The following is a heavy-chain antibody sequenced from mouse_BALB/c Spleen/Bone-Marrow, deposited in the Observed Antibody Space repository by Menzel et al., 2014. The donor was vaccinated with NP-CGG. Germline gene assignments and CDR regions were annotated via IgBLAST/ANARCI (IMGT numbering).Heavy chain of an antibody. D-gene: IGHD2-14*01. CDR1: GYSFTGYT. J-gene: IGHJ2*01. CDR3: ARSDYRYDYFDY. Sequence: DVKLVESGPELVKPGASMKISCKASGYSFTGYTMNWVKQSHGKNLEWIGLINPYNGGTSYNQKFKGKATLTVDKSSSTAYMELLSLTSEDSAVYYCARSDYRYDYFDYWGQGTTLTVSS. V-gene: IGHV1-18*01. CDR2: INPYNGGT.